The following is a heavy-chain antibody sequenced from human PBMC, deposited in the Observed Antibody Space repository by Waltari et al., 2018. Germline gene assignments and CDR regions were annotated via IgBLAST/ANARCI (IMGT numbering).Heavy chain of an antibody. V-gene: IGHV5-51*01. Sequence: EVQLVQSGAEVRKPGESLKISCKGSGYRFTSYWIGWVRQMPGKGLEWMGISYPGYSYTRYSPSFQGQVTISADKSISTAYLQWSSLKASDTAMYYCARLGIHYYYYMDVWGKGTTVTVSS. CDR3: ARLGIHYYYYMDV. CDR1: GYRFTSYW. CDR2: SYPGYSYT. J-gene: IGHJ6*03. D-gene: IGHD7-27*01.